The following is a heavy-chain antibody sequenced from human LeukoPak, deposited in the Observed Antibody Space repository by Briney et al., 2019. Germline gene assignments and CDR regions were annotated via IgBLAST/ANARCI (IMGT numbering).Heavy chain of an antibody. CDR2: INPNSGGT. Sequence: ASAKVSCKASGYSFTGNYIHWVRQAPGQGLEWMGWINPNSGGTNYAQKFQGRVTMTRDTSISTAYMELSRLSSDDTAVYYCAWAEGYYYDSSGLNYYYYYYMDVWGKGTTVTVSS. CDR3: AWAEGYYYDSSGLNYYYYYYMDV. CDR1: GYSFTGNY. J-gene: IGHJ6*03. V-gene: IGHV1-2*02. D-gene: IGHD3-22*01.